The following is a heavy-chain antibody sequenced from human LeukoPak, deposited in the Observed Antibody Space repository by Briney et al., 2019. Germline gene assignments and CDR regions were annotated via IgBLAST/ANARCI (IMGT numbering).Heavy chain of an antibody. V-gene: IGHV1-18*01. D-gene: IGHD3-9*01. CDR2: ISAYNGNT. Sequence: GASMKVSCKASGYTFTSYGISWVRQAPGQGLEWMGWISAYNGNTNYAQKLQGRVTMTTDTSTSTAYMELRSLRSDDTAVYYCARGTRLRYFDWLLESPTPEYFDYWGQGTLVTVSS. CDR3: ARGTRLRYFDWLLESPTPEYFDY. J-gene: IGHJ4*02. CDR1: GYTFTSYG.